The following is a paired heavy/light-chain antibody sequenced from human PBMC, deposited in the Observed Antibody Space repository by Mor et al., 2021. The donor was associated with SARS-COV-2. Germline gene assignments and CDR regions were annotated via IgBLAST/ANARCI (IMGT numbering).Heavy chain of an antibody. CDR3: ARGGRGMTVALFDN. Sequence: QVQLQQSGPGLVKPSQTLSLTCAISGDSVSSNSAAWNWIRQSPSRGLEWLGRTYYRSKWYSDSAIFVKSRITINPDTSKNQFSLQLNSVTPEDTAVYYCARGGRGMTVALFDNWGQGTLVTVSS. V-gene: IGHV6-1*01. CDR2: TYYRSKWYS. D-gene: IGHD6-19*01. J-gene: IGHJ4*02. CDR1: GDSVSSNSAA.
Light chain of an antibody. Sequence: ELVLTQSPGTLSLSPGERATLSCRASQSLSSSYLAWYQQKPGQAPRLLIYGASSRATGIPDRFSGSGSGTDFTLTISRLEPEDFAVYYCQEYDDSPPWTFGQGTKVEIK. CDR1: QSLSSSY. J-gene: IGKJ1*01. V-gene: IGKV3-20*01. CDR3: QEYDDSPPWT. CDR2: GAS.